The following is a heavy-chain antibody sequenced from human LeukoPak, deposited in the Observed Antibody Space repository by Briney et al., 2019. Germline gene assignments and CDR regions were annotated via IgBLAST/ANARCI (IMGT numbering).Heavy chain of an antibody. CDR2: ISAYNGNT. CDR1: GYTFTSYG. CDR3: ARPYYDSSAPPYDY. Sequence: GASVKVSCKASGYTFTSYGISWVRQAPGQGLEWMGWISAYNGNTNYAQKLQGRVTMTTDTSTSTAYMELRSLRSDDTAVYYCARPYYDSSAPPYDYWGPGPMVTVSS. V-gene: IGHV1-18*01. D-gene: IGHD3-22*01. J-gene: IGHJ4*02.